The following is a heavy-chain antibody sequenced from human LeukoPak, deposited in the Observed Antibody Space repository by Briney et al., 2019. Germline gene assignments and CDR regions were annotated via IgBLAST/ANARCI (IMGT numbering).Heavy chain of an antibody. CDR1: GGSISSGGYY. V-gene: IGHV4-31*03. CDR3: ARAAYGSRAFDI. J-gene: IGHJ3*02. CDR2: IYYSGST. Sequence: SRTLSLTCTVYGGSISSGGYYWSWIRQHPGKGLEWIGYIYYSGSTYYNPSLKSRVTISVDTSKNQFSLKLSSVTAADTALYYCARAAYGSRAFDIWGQGTMVTVSS. D-gene: IGHD3-10*01.